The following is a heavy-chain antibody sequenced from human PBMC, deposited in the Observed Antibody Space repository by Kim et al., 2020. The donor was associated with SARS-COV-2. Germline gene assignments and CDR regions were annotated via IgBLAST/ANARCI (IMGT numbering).Heavy chain of an antibody. J-gene: IGHJ6*02. CDR3: ARTGDYYDSSGYYHYYYYGMDV. V-gene: IGHV4-39*01. CDR1: GGSISSSSYY. D-gene: IGHD3-22*01. CDR2: IYYSGST. Sequence: SETLSLTCTVSGGSISSSSYYWGWIRQPPGKGLEWIGSIYYSGSTYYNPSLKSRVTISVDTSKNQFSLQLSSVTAANTAVYNCARTGDYYDSSGYYHYYYYGMDVWGQGTTVTVSS.